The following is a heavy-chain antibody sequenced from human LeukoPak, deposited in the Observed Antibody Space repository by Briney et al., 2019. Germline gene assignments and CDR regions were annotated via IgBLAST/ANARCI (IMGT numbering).Heavy chain of an antibody. CDR3: ARDYERYCSGGSCYSGGY. Sequence: GGSLRLSCEASGFSFSTYWMHWVRQAPGKELVWVSRISGDGSSIDYADSVKGRFTISRDNSKNTLYLQMNSLRAEDTAVYYCARDYERYCSGGSCYSGGYWGQGTLVTVSS. J-gene: IGHJ4*02. V-gene: IGHV3-74*01. CDR1: GFSFSTYW. D-gene: IGHD2-15*01. CDR2: ISGDGSSI.